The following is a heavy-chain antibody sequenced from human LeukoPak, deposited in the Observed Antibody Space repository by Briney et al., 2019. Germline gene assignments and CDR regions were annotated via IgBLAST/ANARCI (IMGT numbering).Heavy chain of an antibody. D-gene: IGHD1-26*01. V-gene: IGHV4-31*03. J-gene: IGHJ4*02. CDR2: IYYSGST. CDR1: GGSISSGGYY. CDR3: ARDILGYFDY. Sequence: SQTLSLTCTVSGGSISSGGYYWSWTRQHPGKGLEWIGYIYYSGSTYYNPSLKSRVTISVDTSKNQFSLKLSSVTAADTAVYYCARDILGYFDYWGQGTLVTVSS.